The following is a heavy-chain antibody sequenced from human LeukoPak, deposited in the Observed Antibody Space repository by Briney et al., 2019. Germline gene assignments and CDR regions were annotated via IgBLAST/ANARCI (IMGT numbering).Heavy chain of an antibody. D-gene: IGHD2-2*02. CDR3: ARELLVPAAIGGGFDY. CDR2: ISYDGSNK. V-gene: IGHV3-30*04. CDR1: GFIFNSYA. Sequence: GGPLRLSWAASGFIFNSYAIYWVRQAPGKELEWVAVISYDGSNKFYADSVKGRFTISRDNSKNTLYLQMNSLRAEDTAVYYCARELLVPAAIGGGFDYWGQGTLVTVSS. J-gene: IGHJ4*02.